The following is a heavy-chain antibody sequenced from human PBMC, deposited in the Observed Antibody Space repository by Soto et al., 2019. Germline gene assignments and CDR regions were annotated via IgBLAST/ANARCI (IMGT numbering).Heavy chain of an antibody. CDR3: ATGAPQYYYRSSFLS. D-gene: IGHD3-10*01. V-gene: IGHV1-24*01. Sequence: QVQLVQSGAEVKKPGASVKVSCKVSGHTLTELSMHWVRQAPGKGLEWMGGFDPEDDETIYAQKFQGRVIMTEDTSTHTAYMELSRLRSEDTAVYYCATGAPQYYYRSSFLSWGQGTLVTVSS. CDR2: FDPEDDET. J-gene: IGHJ5*02. CDR1: GHTLTELS.